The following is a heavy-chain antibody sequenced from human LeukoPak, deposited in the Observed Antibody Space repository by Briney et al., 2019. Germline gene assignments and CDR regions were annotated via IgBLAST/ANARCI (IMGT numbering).Heavy chain of an antibody. V-gene: IGHV1-69*04. D-gene: IGHD3-9*01. Sequence: SVKVSCKASGGTFSSYAISWVRQAPGQGLEWMGRIIPILGIANYAQKFQGRVTITADKSTSTAYMELSSLRSEDTAVNYCARTIQLNYFDYWGQGTLVTVSS. CDR3: ARTIQLNYFDY. CDR2: IIPILGIA. J-gene: IGHJ4*02. CDR1: GGTFSSYA.